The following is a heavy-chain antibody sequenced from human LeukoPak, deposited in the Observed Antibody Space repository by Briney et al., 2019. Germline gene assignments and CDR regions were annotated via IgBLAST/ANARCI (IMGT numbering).Heavy chain of an antibody. V-gene: IGHV3-23*01. CDR3: GKGNTASRPGFVD. Sequence: GGSLRLSCAASGFTFTNYEMSWVRQAPGKGLEWLSSISGSGDSVFYAASVKGRFTISRDNSLNTLHLQMNSLRAEDTAFYYCGKGNTASRPGFVDWGQGTLVTISS. CDR1: GFTFTNYE. CDR2: ISGSGDSV. J-gene: IGHJ4*02. D-gene: IGHD5-18*01.